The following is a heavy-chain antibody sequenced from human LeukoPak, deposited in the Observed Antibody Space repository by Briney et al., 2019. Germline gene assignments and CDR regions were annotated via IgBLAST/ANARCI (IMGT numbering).Heavy chain of an antibody. CDR2: IYYSGST. D-gene: IGHD2-2*01. V-gene: IGHV4-30-4*01. CDR1: GGSISSVGYY. Sequence: PSETLSLTCTVSGGSISSVGYYWSWIRQPPGKGLEWIGYIYYSGSTYYNPSLKSRVTISVDTSKNQFSLKLSSVTAADTAVYYCAREAVVPAYVAFWRRGTLVTVSS. CDR3: AREAVVPAYVAF. J-gene: IGHJ4*02.